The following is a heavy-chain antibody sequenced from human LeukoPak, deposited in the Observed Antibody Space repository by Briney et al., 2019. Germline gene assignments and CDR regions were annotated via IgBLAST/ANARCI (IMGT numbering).Heavy chain of an antibody. Sequence: SETLSLTSTVSGGSISSSSYYWGWIRQPPGKGLEWIGSIYYSGSTYYNPSLKSRVTISVDTSKNQFSLKLSSVTAADTAVYYCARARRGYCSSTSCYAFDYWGQGTLVTVSS. CDR3: ARARRGYCSSTSCYAFDY. J-gene: IGHJ4*02. D-gene: IGHD2-2*01. CDR1: GGSISSSSYY. CDR2: IYYSGST. V-gene: IGHV4-39*07.